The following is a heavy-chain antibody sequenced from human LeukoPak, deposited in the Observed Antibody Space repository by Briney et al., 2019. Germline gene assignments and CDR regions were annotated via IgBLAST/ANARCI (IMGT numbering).Heavy chain of an antibody. J-gene: IGHJ4*02. Sequence: PGRSLRLSCAASGFTFSSYAMHWVRQAPGKGLEWVAVISYDGSNKYYADSVKGRFTISRDNSKNTLYLQMNSLRAEDTAVYYCVRKLAGHYFDYWGQGTLVTVSS. CDR3: VRKLAGHYFDY. CDR2: ISYDGSNK. CDR1: GFTFSSYA. D-gene: IGHD6-19*01. V-gene: IGHV3-30*01.